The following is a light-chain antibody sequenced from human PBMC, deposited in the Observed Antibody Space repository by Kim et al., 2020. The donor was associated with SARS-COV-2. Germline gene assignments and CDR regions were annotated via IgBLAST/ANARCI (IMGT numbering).Light chain of an antibody. V-gene: IGKV1-39*01. J-gene: IGKJ4*01. CDR2: AAS. CDR3: QQSHTTPLLT. Sequence: DIQMTQSPSSLAASVGDRVTIACRASQSISTYLNWYQQKPGKAPKLLIYAASTLQSGVPSRFSGSGSGTDFTLTISSLQPEDFANYNCQQSHTTPLLTYGGGTRVDIK. CDR1: QSISTY.